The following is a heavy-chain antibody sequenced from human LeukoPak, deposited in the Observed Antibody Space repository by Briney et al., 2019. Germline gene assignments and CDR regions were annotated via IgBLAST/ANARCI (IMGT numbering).Heavy chain of an antibody. CDR1: GGSISSSSYY. V-gene: IGHV4-39*07. Sequence: PSETLPLTCTVSGGSISSSSYYWGWIRQPPGKGLEWIGSIYYSGSTYYNPSLKSRVTISVDTSKNQFSLKLSSVTAADTAVYYCARDVLDVVVVVAATPSWFDPWGQGTLVTVSS. CDR3: ARDVLDVVVVVAATPSWFDP. J-gene: IGHJ5*02. CDR2: IYYSGST. D-gene: IGHD2-15*01.